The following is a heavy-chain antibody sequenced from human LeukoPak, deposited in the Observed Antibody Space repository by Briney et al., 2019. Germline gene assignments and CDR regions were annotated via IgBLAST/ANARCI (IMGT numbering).Heavy chain of an antibody. Sequence: ASVKISCKVSGYTLTELSMHWVRQAPGKGLEWMGGFDPEDGETIYAQKFQGRVTMTEDTSTDTAYMELSSLRSEDTAVYYCTTDGDGPLKYFDYWGQGTLVTVSS. V-gene: IGHV1-24*01. D-gene: IGHD2-21*01. CDR3: TTDGDGPLKYFDY. J-gene: IGHJ4*01. CDR1: GYTLTELS. CDR2: FDPEDGET.